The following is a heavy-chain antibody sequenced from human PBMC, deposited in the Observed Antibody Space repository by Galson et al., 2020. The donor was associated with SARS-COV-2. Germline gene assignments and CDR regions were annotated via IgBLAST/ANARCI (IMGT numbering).Heavy chain of an antibody. D-gene: IGHD3-10*01. V-gene: IGHV1-2*06. CDR2: INPNSGDT. J-gene: IGHJ5*02. Sequence: ASVKVSCTASGYTFSGHYMHWVRLAPGQGLEWMGRINPNSGDTDVAQKFQGRVTMTTDTSLTTAYIELSRLTSDDTAVYYCTRGSNSSPFYHFDPWGQGTLVTVSS. CDR3: TRGSNSSPFYHFDP. CDR1: GYTFSGHY.